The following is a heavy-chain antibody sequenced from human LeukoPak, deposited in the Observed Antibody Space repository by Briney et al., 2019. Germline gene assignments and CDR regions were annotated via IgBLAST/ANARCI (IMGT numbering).Heavy chain of an antibody. CDR3: AKAEKN. J-gene: IGHJ4*02. V-gene: IGHV3-33*06. CDR1: GFTFSSYG. CDR2: IWYDGSNK. Sequence: GGSLRLSCAASGFTFSSYGMHWVRQAPGKGLEWVAVIWYDGSNKYYADSVKGRFTISRDNSKNTLYLQVHGLRAEDTAVYYCAKAEKNWGQGTLVTVSS.